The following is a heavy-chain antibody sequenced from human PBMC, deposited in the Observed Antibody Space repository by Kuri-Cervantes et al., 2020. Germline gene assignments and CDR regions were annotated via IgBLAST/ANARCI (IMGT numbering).Heavy chain of an antibody. D-gene: IGHD5-24*01. CDR2: INPNSGGT. Sequence: ASVKVSCKASGYTFTGYYMHWVRQAPGQGLEWMGWINPNSGGTNYAQKFQGRVTITADESTSTAYMELSRLRSDDTAVYYCARDQKRWLQFLDYWGQGTLVTVSS. CDR3: ARDQKRWLQFLDY. J-gene: IGHJ4*02. CDR1: GYTFTGYY. V-gene: IGHV1-2*02.